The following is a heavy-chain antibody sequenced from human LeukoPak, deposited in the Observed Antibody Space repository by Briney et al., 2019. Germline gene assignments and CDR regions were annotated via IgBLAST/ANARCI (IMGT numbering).Heavy chain of an antibody. Sequence: PSETLSLTCAVSGYSISSGYFWSWIRQPPGKGLEWIGGIGHSGSTYYNPSLKSRITISTDTSKNRFSLKLSSVTAADTAVYYCARLNSGVLSSRTNNWFDPWGQETLVTVSS. J-gene: IGHJ5*02. CDR2: IGHSGST. D-gene: IGHD5-12*01. CDR3: ARLNSGVLSSRTNNWFDP. CDR1: GYSISSGYF. V-gene: IGHV4-38-2*01.